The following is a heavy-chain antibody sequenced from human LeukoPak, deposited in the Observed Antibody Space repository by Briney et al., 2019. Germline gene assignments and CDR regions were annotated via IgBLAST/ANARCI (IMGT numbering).Heavy chain of an antibody. V-gene: IGHV1-69*05. CDR3: AREKDGYNYAFDI. CDR1: GGTFSSYA. J-gene: IGHJ3*02. CDR2: IIPIFGTA. Sequence: GASVKVSCKASGGTFSSYAISWVRQAPGQGLEWMGGIIPIFGTANYAQKFQGRVTITTDESTSTAYMELSRLRSDDTAVYYCAREKDGYNYAFDIWGQGTMVTVSS. D-gene: IGHD5-24*01.